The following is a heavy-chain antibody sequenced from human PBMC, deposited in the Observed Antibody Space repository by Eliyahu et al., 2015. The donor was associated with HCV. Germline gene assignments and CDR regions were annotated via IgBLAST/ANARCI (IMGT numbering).Heavy chain of an antibody. CDR2: XSGSGGXT. CDR3: AKGTFYKQWVEKGIDY. J-gene: IGHJ4*02. CDR1: GFTFSXYA. D-gene: IGHD6-19*01. Sequence: EVQLLXSGGXLVQPGGSLRLSCAASGFTFSXYAMSWVRQAPGKGLEWVXAXSGSGGXTYYADSVKGRFTISRDNSKNXLYLQMNSLRAEDTAVYYCAKGTFYKQWVEKGIDYWGQGTLVTVSS. V-gene: IGHV3-23*01.